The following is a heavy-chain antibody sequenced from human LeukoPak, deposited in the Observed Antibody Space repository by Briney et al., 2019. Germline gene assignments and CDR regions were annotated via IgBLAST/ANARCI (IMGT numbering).Heavy chain of an antibody. V-gene: IGHV3-74*01. D-gene: IGHD5-12*01. CDR1: GFTFSSYW. CDR3: TRDGGYNAFDI. J-gene: IGHJ3*02. Sequence: GGSLRLSCAASGFTFSSYWMHWVRQAPGKGLVWVSRINSHGSSTSYADSVKGRFTISRDNAKNKLYLQMNSLRAEDTAVYYCTRDGGYNAFDIWGQGTMVTVSS. CDR2: INSHGSST.